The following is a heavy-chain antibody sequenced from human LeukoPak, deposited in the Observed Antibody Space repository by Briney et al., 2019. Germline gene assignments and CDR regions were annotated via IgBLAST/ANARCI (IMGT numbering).Heavy chain of an antibody. J-gene: IGHJ4*02. CDR1: GFTFSSYS. D-gene: IGHD2-8*01. Sequence: GGSLRLSCAASGFTFSSYSMNWVRQAPGKGLEWVSSISSSSSYIYYADSVKGRFTISRDNSKNTLYLQMNSLRAEDTAVYYCAKDRQGGVATSYFDYWGQGTLVTVSS. CDR3: AKDRQGGVATSYFDY. V-gene: IGHV3-21*01. CDR2: ISSSSSYI.